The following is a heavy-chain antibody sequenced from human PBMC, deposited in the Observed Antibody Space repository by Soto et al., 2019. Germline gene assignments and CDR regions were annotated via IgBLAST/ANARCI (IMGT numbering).Heavy chain of an antibody. CDR3: ARSRDYVWGSYRLNWFDP. Sequence: SETLSLTCTVSGGSISSYYWSWIRQPPGKGLEWIGYIYYSGSTNYNPSLKSRVTISVDTSKNQFSLKLSSVTAADTAVYYCARSRDYVWGSYRLNWFDPWGQGTRVTV. J-gene: IGHJ5*02. CDR1: GGSISSYY. D-gene: IGHD3-16*02. CDR2: IYYSGST. V-gene: IGHV4-59*01.